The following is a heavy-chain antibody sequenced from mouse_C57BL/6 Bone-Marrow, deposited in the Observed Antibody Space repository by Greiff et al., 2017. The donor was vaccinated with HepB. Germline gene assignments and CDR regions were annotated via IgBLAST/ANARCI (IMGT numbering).Heavy chain of an antibody. D-gene: IGHD1-1*01. Sequence: EVQLVESGGGLVQPKGSLKLSCAASGFTFNTYAMHWVRQAPGKGLEWVARIRSKSSNYATYYADSVKDRFTISRDDSQSMLYLQMNNLNTEDTAMYDGVRDLSITTVGGAFAYWGQGTLVTVSA. CDR1: GFTFNTYA. CDR2: IRSKSSNYAT. V-gene: IGHV10-3*01. CDR3: VRDLSITTVGGAFAY. J-gene: IGHJ3*01.